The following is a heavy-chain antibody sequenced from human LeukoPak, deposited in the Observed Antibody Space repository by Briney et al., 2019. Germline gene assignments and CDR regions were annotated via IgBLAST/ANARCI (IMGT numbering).Heavy chain of an antibody. CDR1: GFTFSSYS. V-gene: IGHV3-48*02. J-gene: IGHJ3*02. Sequence: GGSLRLSCAASGFTFSSYSMNWVRQAPGKGLEWVSYISSSSSTIYYADSVKGRFTISRDNAKNSLYLQMNSLRDEDTAVYYCAREVGVMITFGGVIENDAFDIWGQGTMVTASS. D-gene: IGHD3-16*02. CDR2: ISSSSSTI. CDR3: AREVGVMITFGGVIENDAFDI.